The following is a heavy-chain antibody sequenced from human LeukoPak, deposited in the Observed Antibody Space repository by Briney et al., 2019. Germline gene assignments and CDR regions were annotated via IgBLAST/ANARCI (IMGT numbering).Heavy chain of an antibody. CDR2: IYTSGST. CDR3: ARAPGYDTAAYYYYYYGMDV. V-gene: IGHV4-61*02. J-gene: IGHJ6*02. D-gene: IGHD5-12*01. CDR1: GGSISSGSYY. Sequence: SQTLSLTCTVSGGSISSGSYYWSWIRQPAGKGLEWIGRIYTSGSTNYNPSLKSRGTISVDTSKNQFSLKLSSVTAADTAVYYCARAPGYDTAAYYYYYYGMDVWGQGTTVTVSS.